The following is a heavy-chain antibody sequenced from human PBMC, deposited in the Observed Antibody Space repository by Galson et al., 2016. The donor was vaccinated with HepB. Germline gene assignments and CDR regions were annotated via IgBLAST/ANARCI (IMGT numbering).Heavy chain of an antibody. V-gene: IGHV3-53*01. Sequence: SLRLSCAASGFTVSSTYMSWVRQAPGKGLEWVSVIYSGGSTYYADSVKGRFTISRDNPKHTLYLQMNSLRAEDTAVYYCARDAPYSRAFNWGQGTLVTVSS. CDR1: GFTVSSTY. CDR2: IYSGGST. D-gene: IGHD6-13*01. CDR3: ARDAPYSRAFN. J-gene: IGHJ4*02.